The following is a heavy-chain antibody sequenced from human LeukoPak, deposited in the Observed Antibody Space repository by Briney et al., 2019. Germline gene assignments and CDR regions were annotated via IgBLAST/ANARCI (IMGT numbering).Heavy chain of an antibody. J-gene: IGHJ6*03. CDR2: ITPNSGGT. CDR1: GYTFTGYY. CDR3: ARDPGSMVRGSRRGYDDYYYYMDV. V-gene: IGHV1-2*02. D-gene: IGHD3-10*01. Sequence: GASVKVSCKASGYTFTGYYIHWVRQAPGQGLEWMGWITPNSGGTNYAQKFQGRVTMIRDTSISTAYMELSRLRSDDTAVYYCARDPGSMVRGSRRGYDDYYYYMDVWGKGTTVTISS.